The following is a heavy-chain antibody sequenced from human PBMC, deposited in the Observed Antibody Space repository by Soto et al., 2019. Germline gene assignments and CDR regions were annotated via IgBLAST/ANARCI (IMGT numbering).Heavy chain of an antibody. CDR3: AKGFRGWWDRPMDV. V-gene: IGHV3-30*18. J-gene: IGHJ6*02. Sequence: QVQLVESGGGVVQPGRSLRLSCAASGFTFSSYGMHWVRQAPGKGLEWVAVISYDGSNKYYADSVKGRFTISRDNSKNTLYLQMNSLRAEDTAVYYCAKGFRGWWDRPMDVWGQGTTVTVSS. CDR1: GFTFSSYG. D-gene: IGHD1-26*01. CDR2: ISYDGSNK.